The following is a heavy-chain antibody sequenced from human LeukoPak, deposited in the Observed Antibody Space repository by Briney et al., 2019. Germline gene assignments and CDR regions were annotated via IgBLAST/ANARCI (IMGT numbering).Heavy chain of an antibody. D-gene: IGHD6-13*01. CDR1: GFTFSSYW. V-gene: IGHV3-74*01. J-gene: IGHJ3*02. CDR2: INSDGSST. Sequence: GGSLRLSCAASGFTFSSYWMHWVRQAPGKGLVWVSRINSDGSSTSYADSVKGRFTISRDNAKNTLDLQMNSLRPEDTAMYYCARGWSGTFEIWGQGTMVTVSS. CDR3: ARGWSGTFEI.